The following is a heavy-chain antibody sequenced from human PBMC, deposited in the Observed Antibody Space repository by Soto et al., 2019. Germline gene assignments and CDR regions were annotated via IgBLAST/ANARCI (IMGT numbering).Heavy chain of an antibody. Sequence: GASVKVSCKASGYTFTSYGISWVRQAPGQGLEWMGWISAYSGNTNYAQNLQGRVTMTTDTSTSTAYMELRSLRSDDTAVYYCARRGMVAPFGYFDYWGQGTLVTVSS. CDR2: ISAYSGNT. J-gene: IGHJ4*02. V-gene: IGHV1-18*01. CDR1: GYTFTSYG. D-gene: IGHD2-15*01. CDR3: ARRGMVAPFGYFDY.